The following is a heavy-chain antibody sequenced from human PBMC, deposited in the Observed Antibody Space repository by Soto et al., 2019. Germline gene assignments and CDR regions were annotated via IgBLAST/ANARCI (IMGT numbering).Heavy chain of an antibody. J-gene: IGHJ5*02. D-gene: IGHD4-17*01. CDR2: ISYDGSNK. V-gene: IGHV3-30*18. CDR3: AKDLDAVTVPVDWFDP. CDR1: GFTFSSYG. Sequence: SLRLSCAASGFTFSSYGMYWVRQAPGKGLEWVAVISYDGSNKYYADSVKGRFTISRDNSKNTLYLQMNSLRAEDTAVYYCAKDLDAVTVPVDWFDPWGQGTLVTVSS.